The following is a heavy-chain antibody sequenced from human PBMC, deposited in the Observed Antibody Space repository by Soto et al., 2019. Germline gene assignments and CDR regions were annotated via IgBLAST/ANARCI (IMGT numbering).Heavy chain of an antibody. J-gene: IGHJ3*02. CDR2: IWMDGKNK. Sequence: GGSLRLSCAASGFTFSSYGMHWVRQAPGKGLEWVAVIWMDGKNKYYADSVKGRFTISRDNSKSTLDLQMSSLRVEDTAVYYCARDKGADAPIDIWGQGTMVTVSS. CDR1: GFTFSSYG. CDR3: ARDKGADAPIDI. V-gene: IGHV3-33*01.